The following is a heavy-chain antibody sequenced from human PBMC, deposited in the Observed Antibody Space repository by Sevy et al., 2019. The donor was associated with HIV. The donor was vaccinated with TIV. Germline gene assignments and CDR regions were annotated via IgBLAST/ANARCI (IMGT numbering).Heavy chain of an antibody. J-gene: IGHJ3*02. CDR2: IYYSGST. CDR3: AGGAITMVRGVGAAFDI. CDR1: GGSISSYY. V-gene: IGHV4-59*01. D-gene: IGHD3-10*01. Sequence: SETLSLTCTVSGGSISSYYWSWIRQPPGKGLEWIGYIYYSGSTNYNPSLKSRVTISVDTSKNQFSLKLSSVTAADTAVYYCAGGAITMVRGVGAAFDIWGQGTMVTVSS.